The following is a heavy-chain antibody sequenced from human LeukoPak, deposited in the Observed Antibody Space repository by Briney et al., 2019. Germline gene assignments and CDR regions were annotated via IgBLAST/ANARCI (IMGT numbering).Heavy chain of an antibody. V-gene: IGHV4-59*08. CDR1: GGSISSYY. D-gene: IGHD3-22*01. Sequence: PSETLSLTCTVSGGSISSYYWSWIRQPPGKGLEWIGYIYYSGSTNYNPSLKSRVTISVDTSKNQFSLKLSSVTAADTAVYYCARLFGKYYYDSSGYLDYWGQGTLVTVSS. J-gene: IGHJ4*02. CDR3: ARLFGKYYYDSSGYLDY. CDR2: IYYSGST.